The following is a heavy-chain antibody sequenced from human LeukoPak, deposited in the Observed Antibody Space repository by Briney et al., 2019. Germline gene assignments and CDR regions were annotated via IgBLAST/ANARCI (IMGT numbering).Heavy chain of an antibody. V-gene: IGHV3-7*01. Sequence: PGGSLRLSCAASGFTFSSYWMTWVRQAPGKGLEWVANIKQDGSEKYYVDSVKGRFSISRDNAKNSLYLQVNSLRAEDTAVYYCARDTTPCSGGRCHDVHDYWGQGTLVTVSS. CDR3: ARDTTPCSGGRCHDVHDY. J-gene: IGHJ4*02. CDR2: IKQDGSEK. D-gene: IGHD2-15*01. CDR1: GFTFSSYW.